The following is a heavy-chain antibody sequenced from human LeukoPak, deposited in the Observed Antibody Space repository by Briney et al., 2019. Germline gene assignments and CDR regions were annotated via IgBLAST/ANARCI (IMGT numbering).Heavy chain of an antibody. V-gene: IGHV3-48*03. J-gene: IGHJ3*02. Sequence: PGGSLRLSCAASGFTFSSYEMNWVRQAPGKGLKWVSYISGGGTTIFYADSVKGRFTISRDNAKNSLYLHMNSLSAEDTAVYFCATETENSNYDAFDIWGQGTLVTVSS. CDR1: GFTFSSYE. D-gene: IGHD4-11*01. CDR2: ISGGGTTI. CDR3: ATETENSNYDAFDI.